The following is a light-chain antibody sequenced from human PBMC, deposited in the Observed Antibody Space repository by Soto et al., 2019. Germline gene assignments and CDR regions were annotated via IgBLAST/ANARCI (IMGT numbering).Light chain of an antibody. CDR3: QQYGNLPIN. CDR1: QSVSSSY. V-gene: IGKV3-20*01. CDR2: GVS. Sequence: EIVLTQSPVTLSLSPGEIATLSCSASQSVSSSYLAWYQQKPGQAPGLLIYGVSSRATGIPDRFSGSGSGTDFTLTISRLEPEDFAVYYCQQYGNLPINFGQGTRLEIK. J-gene: IGKJ5*01.